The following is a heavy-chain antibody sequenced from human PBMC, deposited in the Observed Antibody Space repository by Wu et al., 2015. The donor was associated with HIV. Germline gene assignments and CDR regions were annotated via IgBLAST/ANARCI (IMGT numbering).Heavy chain of an antibody. CDR2: IIPIFGTA. D-gene: IGHD5-12*01. CDR1: GGTFSSYA. J-gene: IGHJ6*02. CDR3: AREIVSQVDSRTYYYYGMDV. V-gene: IGHV1-69*05. Sequence: QVQLVQSGAEVKKPGSSVKVSCKASGGTFSSYAISWVRQAPGQGLEWMGGIIPIFGTANYAQKFQGRVTITTDESTSTAYMELSSLRSEDTAVYYCAREIVSQVDSRTYYYYGMDVWGQGTTVTVSS.